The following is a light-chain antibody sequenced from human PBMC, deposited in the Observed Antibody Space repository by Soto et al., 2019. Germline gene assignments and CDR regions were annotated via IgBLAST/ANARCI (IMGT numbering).Light chain of an antibody. CDR1: SSDLGDYNY. CDR3: SSYTTSDTLGV. V-gene: IGLV2-14*01. CDR2: EVS. Sequence: QSALTQPASVSGSPGQSITISCTGTSSDLGDYNYVSWYQQHPGKAPKIIIYEVSTRPSGVSNRFSGSKSANTASLTISGLQAEDEADYYCSSYTTSDTLGVFGTGTKLTVL. J-gene: IGLJ1*01.